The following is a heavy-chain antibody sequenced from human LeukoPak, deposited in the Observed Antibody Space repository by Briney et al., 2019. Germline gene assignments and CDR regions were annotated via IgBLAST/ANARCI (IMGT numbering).Heavy chain of an antibody. Sequence: SGGSLRLSCAASGFTFSSYAMSWVRQAPGKGLEWVSAISGSGGSTYYADSVKGRFTISRDNSKNTLYLQMNSLRAEDTAVYYCAKVANYYDSSGYYIGAFDIWGQGTMVTVSS. V-gene: IGHV3-23*01. D-gene: IGHD3-22*01. CDR1: GFTFSSYA. J-gene: IGHJ3*02. CDR3: AKVANYYDSSGYYIGAFDI. CDR2: ISGSGGST.